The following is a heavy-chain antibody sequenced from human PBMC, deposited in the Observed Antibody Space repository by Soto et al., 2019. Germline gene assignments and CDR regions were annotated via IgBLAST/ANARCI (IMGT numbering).Heavy chain of an antibody. D-gene: IGHD6-13*01. CDR2: INHSGST. Sequence: SSETLSLTCAVYGGSFSGYYWSWIRQPPGKGLEWIGEINHSGSTNYNPSLKSRVTISVDTSKNQFSLKLSSVTAADTAVYYCAGGPIAARTNKRGSSIKYNWFDPWGQGTLVTVSS. CDR1: GGSFSGYY. J-gene: IGHJ5*02. CDR3: AGGPIAARTNKRGSSIKYNWFDP. V-gene: IGHV4-34*01.